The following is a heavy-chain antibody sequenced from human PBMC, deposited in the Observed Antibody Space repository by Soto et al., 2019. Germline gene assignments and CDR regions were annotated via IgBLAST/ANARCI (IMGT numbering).Heavy chain of an antibody. J-gene: IGHJ6*02. CDR1: GGSISSYY. CDR3: ARDEQLVQDYYYGMDV. CDR2: IYYSGST. D-gene: IGHD6-6*01. V-gene: IGHV4-59*01. Sequence: SETLCLTCTVSGGSISSYYWSWIRQPPGKGLEWIGYIYYSGSTNYNPSLNSRVTISVDTSKNQFSLKLSSVTAADTAVYYCARDEQLVQDYYYGMDVWGQGTTVTVSS.